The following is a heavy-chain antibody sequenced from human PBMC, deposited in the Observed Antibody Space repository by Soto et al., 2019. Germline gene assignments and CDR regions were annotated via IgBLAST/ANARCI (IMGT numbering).Heavy chain of an antibody. CDR2: IIPMFGTA. Sequence: SVKISCKASGGTISRYAISGVRQEPGQGLEWMGGIIPMFGTANYAQKFQGRVTITADESTSTAYMELSSLRSEDTAGYYCARVNPVVEVHLLEMDTMKGFDYYAMDVWGQGTTVTVSS. CDR3: ARVNPVVEVHLLEMDTMKGFDYYAMDV. CDR1: GGTISRYA. D-gene: IGHD5-18*01. V-gene: IGHV1-69*13. J-gene: IGHJ6*02.